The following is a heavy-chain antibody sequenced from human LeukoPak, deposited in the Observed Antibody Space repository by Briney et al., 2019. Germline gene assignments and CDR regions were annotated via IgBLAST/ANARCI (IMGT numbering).Heavy chain of an antibody. V-gene: IGHV3-30-3*01. CDR1: GFTFSSYA. Sequence: GGPLRLSCAASGFTFSSYAMHWVRQAPGRGLEWVAVISYDGSNKYYADSVKGRFTISRDNSKNTLYLQMNSLRAEDTAVYYCARERGYNTKNPLDYWGQGTLVTVSS. J-gene: IGHJ4*02. CDR3: ARERGYNTKNPLDY. D-gene: IGHD5-24*01. CDR2: ISYDGSNK.